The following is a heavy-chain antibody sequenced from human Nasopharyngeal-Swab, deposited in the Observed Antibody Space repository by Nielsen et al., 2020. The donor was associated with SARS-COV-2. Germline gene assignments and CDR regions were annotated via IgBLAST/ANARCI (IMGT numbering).Heavy chain of an antibody. V-gene: IGHV1-8*03. J-gene: IGHJ4*02. CDR3: ARGLVSTADFDY. CDR1: GYTFTSYD. D-gene: IGHD2-2*01. CDR2: MNPNSGNT. Sequence: ASVKVSCKASGYTFTSYDISWVRQATGQGLEWMGWMNPNSGNTGYAQKFQGRVTITRNTSISTAYMELSSLRSEDTAVYYCARGLVSTADFDYWGQGTLVTVSS.